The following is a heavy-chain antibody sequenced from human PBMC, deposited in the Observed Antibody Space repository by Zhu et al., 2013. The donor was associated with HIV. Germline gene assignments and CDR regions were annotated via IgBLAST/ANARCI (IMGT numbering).Heavy chain of an antibody. CDR3: AGRWRHSYGKFDY. V-gene: IGHV1-69*01. Sequence: QVQLVQSGTEVKKPGASVRVSCKASGGTFSSYAISWVRQAPGQGLEWMGGIIPIFGTANYAQKFQGRVTITADESTSTAYMELSSLRSEDTAVYYCAGRWRHSYGKFDYVGPGNPGHRLL. CDR2: IIPIFGTA. J-gene: IGHJ4*02. CDR1: GGTFSSYA. D-gene: IGHD5-18*01.